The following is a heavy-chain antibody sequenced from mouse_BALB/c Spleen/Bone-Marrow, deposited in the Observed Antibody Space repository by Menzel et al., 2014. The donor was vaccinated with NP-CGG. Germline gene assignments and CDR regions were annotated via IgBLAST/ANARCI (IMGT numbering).Heavy chain of an antibody. V-gene: IGHV14-3*02. J-gene: IGHJ3*01. Sequence: EVQLQQSGAELVKPGAAVKLSCTGSGFNIKDTYMHWVKQRPEQGLERIGRIDPANGNTKYEPKFQGKATITADTSSNTAYLQFSSLTSEDTAVYYCVGYYYGISSFAYGGQGTLVTVSA. CDR2: IDPANGNT. CDR3: VGYYYGISSFAY. D-gene: IGHD1-1*01. CDR1: GFNIKDTY.